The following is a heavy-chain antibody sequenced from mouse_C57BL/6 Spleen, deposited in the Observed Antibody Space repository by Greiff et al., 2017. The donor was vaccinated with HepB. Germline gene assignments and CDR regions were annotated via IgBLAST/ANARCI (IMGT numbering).Heavy chain of an antibody. D-gene: IGHD1-1*01. CDR3: ARDSLYYYGSDWYFDV. J-gene: IGHJ1*03. Sequence: EVKVVESGGGLVKPGGSLKLSCAASGFTFSSYAMSWVRQTPEKRLEWVATISDGGSYTYYPDNVKGRFTISRDNAKNNLYLQMSHLKSEDTAMYYCARDSLYYYGSDWYFDVWGTGTTVTVSS. V-gene: IGHV5-4*01. CDR1: GFTFSSYA. CDR2: ISDGGSYT.